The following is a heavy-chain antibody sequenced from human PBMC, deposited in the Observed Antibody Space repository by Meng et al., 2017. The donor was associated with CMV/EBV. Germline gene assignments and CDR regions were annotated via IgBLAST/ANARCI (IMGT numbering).Heavy chain of an antibody. J-gene: IGHJ6*02. D-gene: IGHD2-2*01. CDR2: IYYSGST. Sequence: ESLKISCTVSGGSISSYYWSWIRQPPGKGLEWIGYIYYSGSTNYNPSLKSRVTISVDTSKNQFSLKLSSVTAADTAVYYCARYSRYCSSTSCQTSYYYYYGMDVWGQGTTVTVSS. V-gene: IGHV4-59*01. CDR3: ARYSRYCSSTSCQTSYYYYYGMDV. CDR1: GGSISSYY.